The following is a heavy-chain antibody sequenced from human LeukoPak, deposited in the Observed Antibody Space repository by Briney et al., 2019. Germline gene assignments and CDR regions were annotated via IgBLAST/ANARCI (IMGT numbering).Heavy chain of an antibody. CDR3: ARDSGSYLSPYYFDY. J-gene: IGHJ4*02. Sequence: SVKVSCKASGGTFSSYAISWVRQAPGQGLEWMGRIIPILGIANYAQKFQGRVTITADKSTSTAYVELSSLRSEDTAVYYCARDSGSYLSPYYFDYWGQGTLVTVSS. CDR2: IIPILGIA. CDR1: GGTFSSYA. V-gene: IGHV1-69*04. D-gene: IGHD1-26*01.